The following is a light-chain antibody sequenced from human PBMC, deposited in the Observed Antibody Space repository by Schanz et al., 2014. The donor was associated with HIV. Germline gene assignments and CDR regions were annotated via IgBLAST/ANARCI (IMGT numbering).Light chain of an antibody. CDR3: QKYNSAKK. CDR2: GAS. Sequence: EIVLTQSPGTLSLSPGERATLSCRASQSVSSSYLAWYQQKPGQAPRLLIYGASRRATGIPDRFSGSGSGTDFSLTISRLEPEDFATYYCQKYNSAKKFGQGTKVEIK. CDR1: QSVSSSY. J-gene: IGKJ1*01. V-gene: IGKV3-20*01.